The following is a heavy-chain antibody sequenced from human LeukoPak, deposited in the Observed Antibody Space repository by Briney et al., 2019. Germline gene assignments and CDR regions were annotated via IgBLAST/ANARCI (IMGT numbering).Heavy chain of an antibody. CDR3: ATFSSGWSLCY. CDR2: IKQDGSEK. V-gene: IGHV3-7*02. CDR1: GFTFSSYW. Sequence: GGSLRLSCAASGFTFSSYWMSWVRQAPGKGLEWVANIKQDGSEKYYVDSVKGRFTISRDYAKNSLYLQMNSLRAEDTAVYYCATFSSGWSLCYWGQGTLVTVSS. J-gene: IGHJ4*02. D-gene: IGHD6-13*01.